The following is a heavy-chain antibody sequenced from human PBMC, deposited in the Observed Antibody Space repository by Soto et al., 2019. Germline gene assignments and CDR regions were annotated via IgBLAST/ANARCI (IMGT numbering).Heavy chain of an antibody. CDR2: IYYSGST. D-gene: IGHD2-15*01. Sequence: QVQLQESGPGLVKPSQTLSLTCTVSGGSISSGGYYWSWIRPHPGKGLEWIGYIYYSGSTYYIPSLKSRVTISVDTTKNQISLKLSSVTAADTAVYYCARGPGVVVAATVYYYYGMDVWGQGTTVTLSS. J-gene: IGHJ6*02. CDR1: GGSISSGGYY. V-gene: IGHV4-31*03. CDR3: ARGPGVVVAATVYYYYGMDV.